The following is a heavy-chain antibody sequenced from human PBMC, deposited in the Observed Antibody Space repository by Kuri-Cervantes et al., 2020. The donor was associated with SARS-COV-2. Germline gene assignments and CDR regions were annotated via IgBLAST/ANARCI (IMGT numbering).Heavy chain of an antibody. V-gene: IGHV1-8*02. CDR3: VRYLDWKRGADL. D-gene: IGHD1-1*01. CDR2: MNPKSGIT. CDR1: GYTFINYD. J-gene: IGHJ5*02. Sequence: ASVKVSCKTSGYTFINYDINWVRQATGQGLEWMGWMNPKSGITGYAQKFRGRISMTRNTAINTAYMELSSLRSEDTAVYFCVRYLDWKRGADLWGQGTQVTVSS.